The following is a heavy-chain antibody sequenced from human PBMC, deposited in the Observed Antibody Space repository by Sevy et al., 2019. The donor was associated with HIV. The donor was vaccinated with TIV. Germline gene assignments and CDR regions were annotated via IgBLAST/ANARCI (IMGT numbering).Heavy chain of an antibody. Sequence: GGSLRLSCVTSGFTFTISPMSGVRRPPGKGLEWVSAMGGRADNTNYADSGKGRFTISRENSKNTLYLQMNGLRAEDTAVYYCAKEVSEHSYSDYWGQGTLVTVSS. CDR3: AKEVSEHSYSDY. CDR1: GFTFTISP. D-gene: IGHD3-10*01. CDR2: MGGRADNT. J-gene: IGHJ4*02. V-gene: IGHV3-23*01.